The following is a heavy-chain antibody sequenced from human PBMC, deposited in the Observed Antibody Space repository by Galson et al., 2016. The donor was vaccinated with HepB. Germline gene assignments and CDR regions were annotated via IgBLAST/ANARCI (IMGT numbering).Heavy chain of an antibody. CDR1: GSTFSSYA. D-gene: IGHD6-19*01. V-gene: IGHV3-30-3*01. CDR2: ISYDGDNE. Sequence: SLRLSCAGSGSTFSSYAVHWVRQPPGKGLEWAAAISYDGDNEYYAESLKGRYTISRDNSRNTVYLHMSSLRRDDTAVYYCARGSSAVDATEVGLDYWGQGTLVIVSS. CDR3: ARGSSAVDATEVGLDY. J-gene: IGHJ4*02.